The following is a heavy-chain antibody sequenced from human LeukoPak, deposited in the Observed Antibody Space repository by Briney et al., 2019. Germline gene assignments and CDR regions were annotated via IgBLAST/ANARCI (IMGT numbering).Heavy chain of an antibody. D-gene: IGHD3-10*01. V-gene: IGHV3-13*01. J-gene: IGHJ6*03. Sequence: GGSLRLSCAASGFTFSSYDMHWVRQATGKGLEWVSAIDTAGDTYYPGSVKGRFTISRENAKNSLYLQMSSLRAEDTAVYYCARGPSITMVRGGQWYYYMDVWGKGTTVTISS. CDR1: GFTFSSYD. CDR3: ARGPSITMVRGGQWYYYMDV. CDR2: IDTAGDT.